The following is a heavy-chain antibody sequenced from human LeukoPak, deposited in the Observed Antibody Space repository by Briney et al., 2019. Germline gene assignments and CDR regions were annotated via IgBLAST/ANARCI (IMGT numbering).Heavy chain of an antibody. CDR1: GGSISSYY. CDR3: ARVLGSSGFYYFDC. D-gene: IGHD3-22*01. J-gene: IGHJ4*02. V-gene: IGHV4-59*01. Sequence: SETLSLTCTVSGGSISSYYWSWIRQSPEKGLEWIGYIHYSGSTNYNPSLKSRVTISVDRPKIQFSLKLSPVTAADTAVYYCARVLGSSGFYYFDCWGQGTLVTVPS. CDR2: IHYSGST.